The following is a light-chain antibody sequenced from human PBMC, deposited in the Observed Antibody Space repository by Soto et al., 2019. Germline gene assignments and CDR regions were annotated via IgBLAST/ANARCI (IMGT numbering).Light chain of an antibody. CDR3: SSYTSDTIHVP. CDR1: SSDVGGFNY. V-gene: IGLV2-14*03. CDR2: DVN. Sequence: QSALTQPASVSGSPGQSITISCTGTSSDVGGFNYVSWYQQHPGKVPKLMIYDVNHRPSGVSDRFSGSKSGNTASLTISGLQAEDEADYFCSSYTSDTIHVPFGGGTKLTVL. J-gene: IGLJ2*01.